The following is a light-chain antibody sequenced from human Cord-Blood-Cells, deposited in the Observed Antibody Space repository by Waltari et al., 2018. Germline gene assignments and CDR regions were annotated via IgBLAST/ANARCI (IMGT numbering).Light chain of an antibody. V-gene: IGKV4-1*01. J-gene: IGKJ1*01. CDR2: WAS. CDR3: QQYYSTPPT. CDR1: QSVLYSSNNKNY. Sequence: DIVMTQSPDFLAVSLGERATINCKSSQSVLYSSNNKNYLAWYQQKPGQPPKLLIYWASTRESGVPDRFSGSGSGTDFTPTISSLQAEDVAVYYCQQYYSTPPTFGQGTKVESK.